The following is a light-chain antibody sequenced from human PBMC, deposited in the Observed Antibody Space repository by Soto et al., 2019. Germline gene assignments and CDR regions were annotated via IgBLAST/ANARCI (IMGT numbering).Light chain of an antibody. Sequence: IVLTHAPATLSFSPGERATLSCRASQSVSSYLAWYQQKPGQAPRLLIYDASNRATGIPARFSGSGSGTDFTLTISSLEPEDFAVYYCQQYHNWPITFGQGTRLEIK. V-gene: IGKV3-11*01. CDR1: QSVSSY. CDR3: QQYHNWPIT. J-gene: IGKJ5*01. CDR2: DAS.